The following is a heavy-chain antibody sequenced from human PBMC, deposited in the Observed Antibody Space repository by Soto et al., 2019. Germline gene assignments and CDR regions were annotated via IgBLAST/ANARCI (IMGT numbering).Heavy chain of an antibody. D-gene: IGHD2-21*02. CDR1: GDTFSNHT. Sequence: QVQLVQSGAEVKKPGSSVKVSCKASGDTFSNHTISWVRQAPGQGLEWMGRIIPILGVANYAQKFQGRVTISADKFTRTGFNEAGWLGTADPGGEYWAGGAEMGKVTKGYYYYMDVWGKGTTVTVSS. V-gene: IGHV1-69*04. CDR2: IIPILGVA. CDR3: AGGAEMGKVTKGYYYYMDV. J-gene: IGHJ6*03.